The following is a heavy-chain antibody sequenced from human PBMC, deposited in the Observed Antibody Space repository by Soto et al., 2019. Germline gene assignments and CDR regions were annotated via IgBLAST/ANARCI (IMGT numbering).Heavy chain of an antibody. CDR3: AKVGAIVTRNWFDP. V-gene: IGHV3-23*01. CDR2: ISGSGGST. CDR1: GFTFSSYA. J-gene: IGHJ5*02. D-gene: IGHD1-26*01. Sequence: PAGPLRLSCAASGFTFSSYAMSWVRQARGTGLEWVSAISGSGGSTYYADSVKGRFTISRDNSKNTLYLQMNSLRAEDTAVYYCAKVGAIVTRNWFDPWGQGTLVTVSS.